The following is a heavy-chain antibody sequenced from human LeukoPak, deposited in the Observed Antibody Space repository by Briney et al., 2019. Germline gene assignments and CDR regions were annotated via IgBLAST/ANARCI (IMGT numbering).Heavy chain of an antibody. Sequence: SQTLSLTCAISGDSVSSNSAAWNWIRQSPSRGLEWLGRTYYRSKWYNDYAVSVKSRITINPDTSKNQFSLQLNSVTPEDTAVYYCARDRACSGGSCQYYYYYMDVWGKGTTVTVSS. V-gene: IGHV6-1*01. CDR3: ARDRACSGGSCQYYYYYMDV. CDR1: GDSVSSNSAA. D-gene: IGHD2-15*01. J-gene: IGHJ6*03. CDR2: TYYRSKWYN.